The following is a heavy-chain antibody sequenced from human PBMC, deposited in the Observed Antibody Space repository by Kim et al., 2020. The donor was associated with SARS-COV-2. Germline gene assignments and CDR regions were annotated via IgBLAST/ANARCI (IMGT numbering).Heavy chain of an antibody. V-gene: IGHV3-30*18. D-gene: IGHD6-19*01. CDR1: GFTFSSYA. J-gene: IGHJ4*02. CDR2: ISFDGINK. CDR3: AKGRGSGWYSDFDY. Sequence: GGSLRLSCAASGFTFSSYAMHWVRQAPGKGLEWVAVISFDGINKDYADSVRGRLTISRDNSRNTLYLQMDSLRADDTAVYYCAKGRGSGWYSDFDYWGQGTLVTVSS.